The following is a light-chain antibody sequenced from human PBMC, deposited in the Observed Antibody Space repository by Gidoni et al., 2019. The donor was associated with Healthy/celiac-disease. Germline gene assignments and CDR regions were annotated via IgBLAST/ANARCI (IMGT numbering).Light chain of an antibody. CDR1: QSISSW. CDR2: KAS. V-gene: IGKV1-5*03. Sequence: DIQMTQSPSTLSASVGDRVTITCRASQSISSWLAWYQRKPGKAPKLLIYKASSLESGVPSRFSGSGSGTEFTLTISSLQPDDFATYYCQQYNSYSVPFGQGTKVEIK. J-gene: IGKJ1*01. CDR3: QQYNSYSVP.